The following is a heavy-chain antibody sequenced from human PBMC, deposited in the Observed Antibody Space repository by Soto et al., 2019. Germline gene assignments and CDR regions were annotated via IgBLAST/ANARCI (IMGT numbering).Heavy chain of an antibody. Sequence: GGSLRLSCAASGFTFSSYAMSWVRQAPGKGLEWVSAISGSGGSTYYADSVKGRFTISRDNSKNTLYLQMNSLRAEDTALYYCAKGGGLPLHCYYYYYMDVWGKGTTVTVSS. CDR1: GFTFSSYA. CDR3: AKGGGLPLHCYYYYYMDV. D-gene: IGHD3-16*01. J-gene: IGHJ6*03. V-gene: IGHV3-23*01. CDR2: ISGSGGST.